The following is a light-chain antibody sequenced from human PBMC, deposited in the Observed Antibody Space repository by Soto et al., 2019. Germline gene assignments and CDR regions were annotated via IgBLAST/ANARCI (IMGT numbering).Light chain of an antibody. CDR2: GAS. J-gene: IGKJ1*01. CDR3: QQYNNWPWT. V-gene: IGKV3-15*01. CDR1: QSVSSN. Sequence: EIVMKQSPATLSVSPGERATLSCRASQSVSSNLAWYQQKPGQAPRLLIYGASTRATGIPARFSGSGSGTEFTLTISSLQSEDFAVYCFQQYNNWPWTFGQGTQVEIK.